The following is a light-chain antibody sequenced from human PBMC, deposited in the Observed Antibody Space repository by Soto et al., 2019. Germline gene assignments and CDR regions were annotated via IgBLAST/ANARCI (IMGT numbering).Light chain of an antibody. J-gene: IGKJ1*01. V-gene: IGKV1-5*03. Sequence: EIQVTQSPATLSGSVGDRVTITCRASQTISSWLAWYQQKPGKAPKLLIYKASTLKSGVPSRFSGSGSGTEFTLTISSLQPDDFATYYCQHYNSYSEAFGQVTKVDIK. CDR2: KAS. CDR1: QTISSW. CDR3: QHYNSYSEA.